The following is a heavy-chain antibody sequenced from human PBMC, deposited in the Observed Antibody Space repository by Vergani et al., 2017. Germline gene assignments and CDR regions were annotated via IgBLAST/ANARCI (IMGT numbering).Heavy chain of an antibody. D-gene: IGHD6-13*01. CDR3: ARGGSRDAFDI. V-gene: IGHV3-30-3*01. J-gene: IGHJ3*02. CDR2: ISYDGSNK. Sequence: QVQLVESGGGVVQPGRSLRLSCAASGFTFSSYAMHCVRQAPGKGLEWVAVISYDGSNKYYADSVKGRFTISRDNSKNTLYLQMNSLRAEDTAVYYCARGGSRDAFDIWGQGTMVTVSS. CDR1: GFTFSSYA.